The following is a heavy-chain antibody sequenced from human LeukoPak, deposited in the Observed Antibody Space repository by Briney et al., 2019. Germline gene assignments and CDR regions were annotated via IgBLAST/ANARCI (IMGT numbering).Heavy chain of an antibody. CDR3: ARKLGT. CDR1: GFTFSSYT. D-gene: IGHD7-27*01. J-gene: IGHJ5*02. CDR2: ITSSSSTI. Sequence: GGSLRLSCVASGFTFSSYTMNWVRQAPGKGLEWVSCITSSSSTIYYADSVKGRFTISRDNAKNSLYLQMNSLRDEDTAIYYCARKLGTWGQGTLVTVSS. V-gene: IGHV3-48*02.